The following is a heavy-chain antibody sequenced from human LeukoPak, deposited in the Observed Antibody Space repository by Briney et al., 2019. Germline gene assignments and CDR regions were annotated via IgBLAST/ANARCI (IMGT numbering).Heavy chain of an antibody. J-gene: IGHJ4*02. CDR1: GFTFSSYG. CDR2: ISYDGSNK. Sequence: GGSLRLSCAASGFTFSSYGMHWVRQAPGKGLEWVAVISYDGSNKYYADSVKGRFTISRDNSKNTLYLQMNSLRAEDTAVYYCATESSSSRGDDYWGQGTLVTVSS. CDR3: ATESSSSRGDDY. V-gene: IGHV3-30*03. D-gene: IGHD6-6*01.